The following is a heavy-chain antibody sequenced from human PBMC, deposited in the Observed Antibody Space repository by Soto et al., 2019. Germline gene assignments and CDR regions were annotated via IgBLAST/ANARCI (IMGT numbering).Heavy chain of an antibody. J-gene: IGHJ5*02. CDR1: GGSISSGGYY. CDR3: AGDHSRVAGWFDP. V-gene: IGHV4-31*03. D-gene: IGHD6-19*01. CDR2: IYYSGST. Sequence: QVQLQESGPGLVKPSQTLSLTCTVSGGSISSGGYYWSWIRQHPGKGLEWIGYIYYSGSTYYNPSLKSRVTISVDTSKNQFSLQLSSVTAADTAVYYCAGDHSRVAGWFDPWGQGTLLTVSS.